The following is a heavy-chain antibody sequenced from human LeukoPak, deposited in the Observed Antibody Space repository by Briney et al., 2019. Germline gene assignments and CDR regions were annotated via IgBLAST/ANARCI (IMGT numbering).Heavy chain of an antibody. D-gene: IGHD2-2*01. V-gene: IGHV4-31*03. CDR2: IYYSGST. CDR3: ARGIIVVVPAAEYYFDY. J-gene: IGHJ4*02. Sequence: PSQTLSLTCTLSGGSISSGGYYWSWIRQHPGKCLEWIGYIYYSGSTYYNPSLKSRVTISVDTSKNQFSLKLSSVTAADTAVYYCARGIIVVVPAAEYYFDYWGQGTLVTVSS. CDR1: GGSISSGGYY.